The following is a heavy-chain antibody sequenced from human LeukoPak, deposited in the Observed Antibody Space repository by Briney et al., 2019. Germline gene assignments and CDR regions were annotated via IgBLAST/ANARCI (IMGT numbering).Heavy chain of an antibody. D-gene: IGHD5-18*01. V-gene: IGHV3-30-3*01. CDR2: VSYDGSRE. CDR3: ARAPYSYGRTFYFDY. Sequence: AGGSLRLSCAASGFTVSSNYMSWVRQAPGKGLEWVAVVSYDGSREYYGDSVKGRFTIFRDNSKNTLYLQMNSLRPDDTAVYYCARAPYSYGRTFYFDYWGQGTLVTVSS. J-gene: IGHJ4*02. CDR1: GFTVSSNY.